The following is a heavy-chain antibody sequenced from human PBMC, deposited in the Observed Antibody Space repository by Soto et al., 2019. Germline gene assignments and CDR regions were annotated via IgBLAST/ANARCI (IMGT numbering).Heavy chain of an antibody. CDR3: ATRMYSTSWYYFVS. D-gene: IGHD6-13*01. J-gene: IGHJ4*02. CDR2: IGGGSGST. V-gene: IGHV3-23*01. Sequence: EVQLLESGGGFVQPGGSLRLSCAASGFTFTNYALSWVRQAPGKGLEWVSTIGGGSGSTSYADSVKGRFSISRENSKNTSYPQMSSLRAEDTALYYCATRMYSTSWYYFVSWGQGTLVTVSS. CDR1: GFTFTNYA.